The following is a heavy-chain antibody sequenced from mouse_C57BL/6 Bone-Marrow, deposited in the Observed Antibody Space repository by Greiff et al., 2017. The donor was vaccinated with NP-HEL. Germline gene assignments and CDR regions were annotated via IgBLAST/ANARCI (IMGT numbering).Heavy chain of an antibody. CDR2: IDPSYLSP. D-gene: IGHD2-13*01. CDR1: VSPFPRSW. CDR3: ARGSTMVKWFAY. J-gene: IGHJ3*01. Sequence: QVQLQQSGAELVRPGPSVKLSCKSSVSPFPRSWMPWVTPRPGQGLEWLGVIDPSYLSPNDNQKFKGKATLTVDTSSSTAYMQLSSLTSEDSAVYYCARGSTMVKWFAYWGQGTLVTVSA. V-gene: IGHV1-59*01.